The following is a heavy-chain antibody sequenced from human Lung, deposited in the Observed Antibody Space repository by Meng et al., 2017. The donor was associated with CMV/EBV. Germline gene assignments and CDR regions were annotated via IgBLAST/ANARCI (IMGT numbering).Heavy chain of an antibody. CDR3: TSVPLWSGYFYLTPIRGFDY. V-gene: IGHV4-61*01. Sequence: SXTXSLXCTVSGGSVSSGSYYWSWIGQPPGKGLEWIGYIYYSGSTNYNPSLKSRATISVDTSKNRYSLKLSPVTAADTAVYYCTSVPLWSGYFYLTPIRGFDYWXQGRXVTVSS. CDR2: IYYSGST. D-gene: IGHD3-3*01. CDR1: GGSVSSGSYY. J-gene: IGHJ4*02.